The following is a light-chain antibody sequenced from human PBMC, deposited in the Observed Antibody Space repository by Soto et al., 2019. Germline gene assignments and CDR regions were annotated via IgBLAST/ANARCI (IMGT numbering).Light chain of an antibody. J-gene: IGKJ1*01. CDR3: QQYESGWT. CDR1: QSISSW. V-gene: IGKV1-5*03. Sequence: DIQMTQSPSTLSASVGDRITITCRASQSISSWLAWYQQKQGKAPNLLIYKASSSESGVTSRFSGSGSGTEFSLTIRSMQPDDSATYYCQQYESGWTFGKGTKVEIK. CDR2: KAS.